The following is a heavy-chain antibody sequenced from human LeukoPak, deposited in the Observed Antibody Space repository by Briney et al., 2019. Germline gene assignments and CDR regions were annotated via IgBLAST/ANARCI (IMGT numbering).Heavy chain of an antibody. CDR2: FDPEDGET. D-gene: IGHD1-26*01. J-gene: IGHJ6*02. Sequence: ASVKVSCKVSGYTLTELSMHWVRQAPGKGLEWMGGFDPEDGETIYAQKFQGRVTMTEDTSTDTAYMELSSLRSEDTAVYYCATDWSSGWFRQIVRSGSYFPSMDVWGQGTTVTVSS. V-gene: IGHV1-24*01. CDR3: ATDWSSGWFRQIVRSGSYFPSMDV. CDR1: GYTLTELS.